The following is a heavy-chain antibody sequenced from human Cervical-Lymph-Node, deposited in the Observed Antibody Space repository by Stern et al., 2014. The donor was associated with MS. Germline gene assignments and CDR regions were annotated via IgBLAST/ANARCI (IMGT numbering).Heavy chain of an antibody. V-gene: IGHV1-69*01. Sequence: VQLVESGAEVKKPGSSVKVSCKSSGGISWVRQAPGQGLEWIEVVIPFVVTSYYAQKFQVRVTITADSSANTTYWHLSTLTSADTAVYYCARGTGDNWFGPWGQGTLVTVSS. D-gene: IGHD3/OR15-3a*01. CDR3: ARGTGDNWFGP. CDR1: GG. J-gene: IGHJ5*02. CDR2: VIPFVVTS.